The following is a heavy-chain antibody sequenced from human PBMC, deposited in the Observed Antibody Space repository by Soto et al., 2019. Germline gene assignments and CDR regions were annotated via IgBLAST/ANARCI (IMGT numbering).Heavy chain of an antibody. J-gene: IGHJ4*02. CDR2: INTSGGGT. D-gene: IGHD2-15*01. Sequence: EVQLLESGGNLVQPGGSLRLSCVASGFTFSSYDMSWVRQAPGKGLEWVSLINTSGGGTYYADSVKGRFTFSRDNSKNTLYLQVNSLRAEDTAVYYCARGGWLGYWGQGTLVTVSS. V-gene: IGHV3-23*01. CDR3: ARGGWLGY. CDR1: GFTFSSYD.